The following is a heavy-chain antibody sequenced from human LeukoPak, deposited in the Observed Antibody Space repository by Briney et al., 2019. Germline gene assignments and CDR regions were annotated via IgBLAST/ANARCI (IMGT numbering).Heavy chain of an antibody. Sequence: SETLSLTCAVYGGSFSGYYWSWIRQPPGKGLEWLGEINHSGSTNYNPSLKSRVTISVDTSKNQFSLKLSSVTAADTAVYYCARGAPYCSGGSCYRGTDYYYYGMDVWGQGTTVTVSS. CDR3: ARGAPYCSGGSCYRGTDYYYYGMDV. CDR2: INHSGST. CDR1: GGSFSGYY. D-gene: IGHD2-15*01. J-gene: IGHJ6*02. V-gene: IGHV4-34*01.